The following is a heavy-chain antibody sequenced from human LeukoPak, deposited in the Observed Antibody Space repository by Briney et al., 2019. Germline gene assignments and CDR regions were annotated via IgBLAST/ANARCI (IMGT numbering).Heavy chain of an antibody. J-gene: IGHJ3*02. CDR2: INHSGST. D-gene: IGHD6-19*01. CDR3: ARGIVIQWLAPPCAFDI. CDR1: GGSFSGYY. V-gene: IGHV4-34*01. Sequence: KASETLSLTCAVYGGSFSGYYWSWIRQPPGKGLEWIGEINHSGSTNYNPSLKSRVTISVDTSKNQFSLKLSSVTAADTAVYYCARGIVIQWLAPPCAFDIWGRGTMVTVSS.